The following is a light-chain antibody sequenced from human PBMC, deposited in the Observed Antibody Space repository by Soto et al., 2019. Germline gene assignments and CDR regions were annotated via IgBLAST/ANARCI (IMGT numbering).Light chain of an antibody. J-gene: IGLJ1*01. CDR1: SSDVGRYNY. V-gene: IGLV2-8*01. Sequence: QSPLTQPPSASGSPGQSVTISCTGTSSDVGRYNYVSWYQQHPGKTPKLIIYEVTKRPSGVPDRFSASKSGNTASLTVSGLQAEDEADYYCSSHAGSNPFYVFGSGTKLTVL. CDR2: EVT. CDR3: SSHAGSNPFYV.